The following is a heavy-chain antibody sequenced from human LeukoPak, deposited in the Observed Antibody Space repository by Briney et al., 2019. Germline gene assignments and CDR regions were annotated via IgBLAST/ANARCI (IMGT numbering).Heavy chain of an antibody. CDR3: VRRQGSGYYFGIDY. J-gene: IGHJ4*02. V-gene: IGHV3-30*02. CDR1: GFTFSSYG. D-gene: IGHD3-22*01. Sequence: PGGSLRLSCVASGFTFSSYGMHWVRQAPGKGLEGVAFIRYDGSNKYYADSVKGRFTISRDNSKNTLYLQMNSLRAEDTALYYCVRRQGSGYYFGIDYWGQGTLVTVSS. CDR2: IRYDGSNK.